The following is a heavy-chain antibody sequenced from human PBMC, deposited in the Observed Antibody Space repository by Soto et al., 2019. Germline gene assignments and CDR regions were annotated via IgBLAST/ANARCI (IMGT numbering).Heavy chain of an antibody. D-gene: IGHD6-19*01. Sequence: HPGGSLRLSCAASGFTFDDYAMHWVRQAPGKGLEWVSGISWNSGSIGYADSVKGRFTISRDNAKNPLYLQMNSLRAEDTALYYCAKDMGYSSGWYNWGQGTLVTVSS. CDR1: GFTFDDYA. CDR2: ISWNSGSI. CDR3: AKDMGYSSGWYN. J-gene: IGHJ4*02. V-gene: IGHV3-9*01.